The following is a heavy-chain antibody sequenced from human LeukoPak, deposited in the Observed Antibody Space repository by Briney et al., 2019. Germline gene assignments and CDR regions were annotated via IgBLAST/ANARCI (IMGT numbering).Heavy chain of an antibody. J-gene: IGHJ3*02. CDR1: GGSISSYY. CDR2: IYYSGST. V-gene: IGHV4-59*08. Sequence: SETLSLTCTVSGGSISSYYWSWIWQPPGTGLEWDGYIYYSGSTNYNPSLKSRVTISVDTSKNQFSLKLSSVTAADTAVYYCARLGYCSSTSCYGGAFDIWGQGTMVTVSS. D-gene: IGHD2-2*01. CDR3: ARLGYCSSTSCYGGAFDI.